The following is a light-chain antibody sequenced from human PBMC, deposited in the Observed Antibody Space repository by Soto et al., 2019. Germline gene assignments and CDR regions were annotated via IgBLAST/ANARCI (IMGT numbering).Light chain of an antibody. CDR2: DAF. CDR1: QSVRNL. J-gene: IGKJ4*01. V-gene: IGKV3-11*01. CDR3: QQRSDWRLS. Sequence: EVVLTQSPATLSLSPRERATLSCRASQSVRNLLAWYQQKPGQAPRLLIYDAFNRAPGIPARFSGSGSGTDFTLTISRLEPEDFAVYYCQQRSDWRLSFGGGTKV.